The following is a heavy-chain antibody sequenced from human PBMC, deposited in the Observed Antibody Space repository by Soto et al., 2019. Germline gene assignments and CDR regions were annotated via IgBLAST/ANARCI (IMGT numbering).Heavy chain of an antibody. Sequence: SETLSLTCSVSGDSISTGGYYWSWIRQHPGKGLEWIGYSSYSGKTYYSPSLEGRVTISLDTSENQFSLKLSSVTAADTAVYYCARAPYTYGPIYNFDNWGQGTQVTVSS. D-gene: IGHD5-18*01. V-gene: IGHV4-31*03. CDR3: ARAPYTYGPIYNFDN. J-gene: IGHJ4*02. CDR2: SSYSGKT. CDR1: GDSISTGGYY.